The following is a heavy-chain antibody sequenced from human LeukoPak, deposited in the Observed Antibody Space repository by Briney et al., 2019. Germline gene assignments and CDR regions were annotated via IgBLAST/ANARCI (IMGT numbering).Heavy chain of an antibody. CDR3: ARGRWGIAAAGTSY. V-gene: IGHV4-59*01. J-gene: IGHJ4*02. D-gene: IGHD6-13*01. CDR2: IYYSGST. Sequence: EPSETLSLTCTVSGDSISSYYWSWIRQPPGKGLEWIGYIYYSGSTNYNPSLKSRVTMSVDTSKNQFSLRLSSVTAADTAVYYCARGRWGIAAAGTSYWGQGTLVAVSS. CDR1: GDSISSYY.